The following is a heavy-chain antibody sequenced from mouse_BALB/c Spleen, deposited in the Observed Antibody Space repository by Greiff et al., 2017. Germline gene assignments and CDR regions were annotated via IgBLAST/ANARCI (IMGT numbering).Heavy chain of an antibody. CDR1: GFTFSSYA. CDR2: ISSGGSYT. V-gene: IGHV5-9-4*01. CDR3: ARVGSYAMGY. Sequence: DVQLQESGGGLVKPGGSLKLSCAASGFTFSSYAMSWVRQSPEKRLEWVAEISSGGSYTYYPDTVTGRFTISRDNAKNTLYLEMSSLRSEDTAMYYCARVGSYAMGYWGQGTSVTVSS. J-gene: IGHJ4*01. D-gene: IGHD2-2*01.